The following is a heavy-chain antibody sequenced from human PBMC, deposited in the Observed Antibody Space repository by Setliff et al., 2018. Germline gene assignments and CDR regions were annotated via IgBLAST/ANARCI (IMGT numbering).Heavy chain of an antibody. CDR2: TGHTGSI. CDR1: GYSTSSGYI. V-gene: IGHV4-38-2*02. J-gene: IGHJ4*02. CDR3: ARDLGHGGDSDY. D-gene: IGHD2-21*02. Sequence: SETLSLTCTVSGYSTSSGYIWCWIRQPPGKGLEWVGNTGHTGSINYNPSLKIRLTISRDTYKNQVSLKLNSVTATDTAGYYCARDLGHGGDSDYWGQGILVTVSS.